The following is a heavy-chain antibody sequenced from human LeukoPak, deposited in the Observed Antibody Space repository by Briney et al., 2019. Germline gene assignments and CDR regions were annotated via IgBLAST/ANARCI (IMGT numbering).Heavy chain of an antibody. V-gene: IGHV4-38-2*02. Sequence: PSETLSLTCTVSGYSISSGYYWGWIRQPPGKGLEWIGSIYHSGSTYYNPSLKSRVTISVDTSKNQFSLKLSSVTAADTAVYYCARVAVRVGYYFDYWGQGTLVTVSS. CDR3: ARVAVRVGYYFDY. CDR2: IYHSGST. D-gene: IGHD2-2*01. CDR1: GYSISSGYY. J-gene: IGHJ4*02.